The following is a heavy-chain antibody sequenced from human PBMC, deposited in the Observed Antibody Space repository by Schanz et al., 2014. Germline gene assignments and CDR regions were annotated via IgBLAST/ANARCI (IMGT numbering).Heavy chain of an antibody. J-gene: IGHJ4*02. D-gene: IGHD3-3*01. CDR1: GFAFSSYG. CDR2: VSRSTPDI. V-gene: IGHV3-48*01. CDR3: VRDSFFAFDY. Sequence: EVQLVESGGDLVQPGGSLRLSCLASGFAFSSYGMNWLRQAPGKGLEWVSYVSRSTPDIYYADSVKGRFTMSRDNAKNSVFLQMNSLRAEDTAVYYCVRDSFFAFDYWGQGTLVTVSS.